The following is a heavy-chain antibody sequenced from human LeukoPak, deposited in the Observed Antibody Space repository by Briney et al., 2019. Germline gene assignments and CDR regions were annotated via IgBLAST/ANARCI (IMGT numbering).Heavy chain of an antibody. J-gene: IGHJ4*02. V-gene: IGHV3-48*01. CDR2: ISASGSNI. CDR3: VRVKGTYFDF. D-gene: IGHD1-1*01. Sequence: GGSLRLSCAASGFPFSSYSMNWVRQAPGKGLEWVSYISASGSNIYYLDAVKGRFTVSRDNAMNSLFLQMNRPRAEDTAIYYCVRVKGTYFDFWGQGTLVTVPS. CDR1: GFPFSSYS.